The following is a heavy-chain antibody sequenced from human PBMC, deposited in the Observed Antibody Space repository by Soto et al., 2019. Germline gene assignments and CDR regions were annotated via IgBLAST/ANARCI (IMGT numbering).Heavy chain of an antibody. V-gene: IGHV4-59*01. D-gene: IGHD5-12*01. CDR2: IYYRGST. CDR1: GGSINNYY. J-gene: IGHJ4*02. CDR3: AICMGNSVAPTYFDY. Sequence: QVQLQASGPGLVKPSETLSLTCTVSGGSINNYYWSWIRQPPGKGLEWIGYIYYRGSTNYNPSLTSRVTSSVETFKNRSCLKLSAAPTADTAVYYCAICMGNSVAPTYFDYWGRGTLVTVSS.